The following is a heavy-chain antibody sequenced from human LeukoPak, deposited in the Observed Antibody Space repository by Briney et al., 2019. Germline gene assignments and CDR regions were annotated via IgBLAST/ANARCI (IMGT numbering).Heavy chain of an antibody. D-gene: IGHD5-12*01. V-gene: IGHV1-46*01. CDR2: INPSGGST. J-gene: IGHJ4*02. CDR3: ARAAGVATIDY. CDR1: GYTFTIYY. Sequence: ASVKVSCTASGYTFTIYYMHWERHAPGQGLEWMGIINPSGGSTSYAQKFQGRITMTRDMSTSTVYMELSSLRSEDTAVYYCARAAGVATIDYWGQGTLVTVSS.